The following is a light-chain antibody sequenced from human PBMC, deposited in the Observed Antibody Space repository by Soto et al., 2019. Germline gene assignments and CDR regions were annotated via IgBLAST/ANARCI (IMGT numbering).Light chain of an antibody. J-gene: IGLJ2*01. CDR2: EVF. CDR3: TSCTSNYDLI. V-gene: IGLV2-8*01. CDR1: MSDVASCDY. Sequence: SLLDQPPSASGSPGQSCPISCTGSMSDVASCDYVTWYQQLPGKAPKLVIYEVFKRPSGVPDRFSGAKSGNTASLTVSGLQAEDEADYYCTSCTSNYDLIFGGGTKVTVL.